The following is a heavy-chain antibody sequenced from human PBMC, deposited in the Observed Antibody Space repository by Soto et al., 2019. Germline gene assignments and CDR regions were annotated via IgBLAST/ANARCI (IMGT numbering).Heavy chain of an antibody. J-gene: IGHJ4*02. V-gene: IGHV1-2*04. CDR1: GYTFTGYY. D-gene: IGHD2-21*02. Sequence: GASVKVSCKASGYTFTGYYMHWVRQAPGQGLEWMGWINPNSGGTNYAQKFQGWVTMTRDTSISTAYMELNRLRSDDTAVYYCARDQYCGGDCYSGSFGSFDYWGQGTLVTVSS. CDR3: ARDQYCGGDCYSGSFGSFDY. CDR2: INPNSGGT.